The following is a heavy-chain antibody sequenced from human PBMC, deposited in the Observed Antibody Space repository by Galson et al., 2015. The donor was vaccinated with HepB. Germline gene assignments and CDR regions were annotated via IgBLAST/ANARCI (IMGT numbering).Heavy chain of an antibody. CDR3: ARERYGLGNYFDH. J-gene: IGHJ4*02. Sequence: SLRLSCAASGFNISTYEMNWVRQAPGKGLEWVSYITTSGTNIYYADSVKGRVSISRDNAKNSLYLQMNSLRAEDTAVYYCARERYGLGNYFDHWGQVTLVTVPS. V-gene: IGHV3-48*03. CDR1: GFNISTYE. CDR2: ITTSGTNI. D-gene: IGHD3-10*01.